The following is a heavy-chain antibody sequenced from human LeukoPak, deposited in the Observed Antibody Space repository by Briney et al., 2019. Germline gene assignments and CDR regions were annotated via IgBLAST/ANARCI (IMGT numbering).Heavy chain of an antibody. CDR1: GFTFSSYS. J-gene: IGHJ4*02. Sequence: GGSLRLSCAASGFTFSSYSMNWVRQAPGKGLEWVSSISSSSSNIYYADSVKGRFTISRDNAKNSLYLQMNSLRAEDTAVYYCATQEHLYGSGSHNYFDYWGQGTLVTVSS. D-gene: IGHD3-10*01. V-gene: IGHV3-21*04. CDR3: ATQEHLYGSGSHNYFDY. CDR2: ISSSSSNI.